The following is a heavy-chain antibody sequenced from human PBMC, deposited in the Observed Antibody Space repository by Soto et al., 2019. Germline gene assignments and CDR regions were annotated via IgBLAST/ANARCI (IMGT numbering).Heavy chain of an antibody. J-gene: IGHJ4*02. Sequence: ASVKVSCXASGYTLVSYAMNWVRQAPGQRLEWMGWINAGNGNTKYSQKFQGRVTITRDTSASTGYMELSSLRSEDTAVYYCARDPGYSYGYNWGQGTLVTVSS. CDR3: ARDPGYSYGYN. V-gene: IGHV1-3*01. CDR2: INAGNGNT. CDR1: GYTLVSYA. D-gene: IGHD5-18*01.